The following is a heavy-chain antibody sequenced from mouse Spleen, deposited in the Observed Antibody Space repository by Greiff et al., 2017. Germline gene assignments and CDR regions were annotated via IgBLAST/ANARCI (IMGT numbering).Heavy chain of an antibody. V-gene: IGHV1-85*01. CDR2: IYPRDGST. CDR3: AREDLHYYGSTVFDY. CDR1: GYTFTSYD. J-gene: IGHJ2*01. D-gene: IGHD1-1*01. Sequence: VQLQESGPELVKPGASVKLSCKASGYTFTSYDINWVKQRPGQGLEWIGWIYPRDGSTKYNEKFKGKATLTVDTSSSTAYMELHSLTSEDSAVYFCAREDLHYYGSTVFDYWGQGTTLTVSS.